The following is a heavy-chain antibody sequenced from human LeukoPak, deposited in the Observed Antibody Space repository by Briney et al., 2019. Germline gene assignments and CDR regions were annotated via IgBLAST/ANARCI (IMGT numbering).Heavy chain of an antibody. CDR1: GFTFTTYA. Sequence: GGSLRLSCAASGFTFTTYAMSWVRQAPGKGLEWLSAISSSGGSTFYEDSVKGRFTISRDNAKNTVYLQMNSLRAEDTAVYYCGRGHYGPDYWGQGTLVTVSS. D-gene: IGHD3-22*01. CDR2: ISSSGGST. J-gene: IGHJ4*02. V-gene: IGHV3-23*01. CDR3: GRGHYGPDY.